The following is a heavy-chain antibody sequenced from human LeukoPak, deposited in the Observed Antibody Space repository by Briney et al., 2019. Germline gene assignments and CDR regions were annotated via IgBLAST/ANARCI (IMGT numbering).Heavy chain of an antibody. Sequence: GGSLRLSCAASGFTFSSYGMHWVRQAPGKGLEWVAFIRYDGSNKYYADSVKGRFTVSRDNSKNTLDLQMNSLRAEDTALYYCAKDMIVIVPAALGYWGRGTLVTVSS. CDR3: AKDMIVIVPAALGY. CDR2: IRYDGSNK. CDR1: GFTFSSYG. D-gene: IGHD2-2*01. V-gene: IGHV3-30*02. J-gene: IGHJ4*02.